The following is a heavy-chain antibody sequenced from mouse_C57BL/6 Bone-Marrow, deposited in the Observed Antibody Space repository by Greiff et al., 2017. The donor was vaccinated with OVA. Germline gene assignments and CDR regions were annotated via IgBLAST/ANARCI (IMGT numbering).Heavy chain of an antibody. CDR1: GFSFNTYA. J-gene: IGHJ3*01. CDR3: VSQIYYGLFAY. V-gene: IGHV10-1*01. Sequence: DVKLVESGGGLVQPKGSLKLSCAASGFSFNTYAMNWVRQAPGKGLEWVARIRSKSNNYATYYADSVKDRFTISRDDSESMLYLQMNNLKTEDTAMYYCVSQIYYGLFAYWGQGTLVTVSA. D-gene: IGHD2-1*01. CDR2: IRSKSNNYAT.